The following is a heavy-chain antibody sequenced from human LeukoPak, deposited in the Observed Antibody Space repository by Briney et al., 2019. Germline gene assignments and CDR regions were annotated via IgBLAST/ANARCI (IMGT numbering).Heavy chain of an antibody. Sequence: SETLSLTCTVSGGSTSGYYWNWMRQPAGKGLEWIGRIYGSGTTDYNSSLRSCVTMSVDTSKSQFSLKLTSVTAADMAVYYCARENRDFEGSGYYVDYWGQGTLVTVSS. CDR3: ARENRDFEGSGYYVDY. D-gene: IGHD3-3*01. CDR2: IYGSGTT. CDR1: GGSTSGYY. J-gene: IGHJ4*02. V-gene: IGHV4-4*07.